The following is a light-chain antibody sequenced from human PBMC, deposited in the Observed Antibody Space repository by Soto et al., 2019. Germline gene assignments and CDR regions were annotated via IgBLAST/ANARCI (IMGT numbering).Light chain of an antibody. CDR3: QQYSRAPIT. J-gene: IGKJ5*01. V-gene: IGKV1-12*01. CDR2: GAS. Sequence: DVQMIHSPSSVSASVGDRVTVTCRASRAISTNLAWYQQKPGKAPKLLIYGASSLETGIPERFSGSGSGTDFTLTISSLEPEDFAVYYCQQYSRAPITFGQGTRLEIK. CDR1: RAISTN.